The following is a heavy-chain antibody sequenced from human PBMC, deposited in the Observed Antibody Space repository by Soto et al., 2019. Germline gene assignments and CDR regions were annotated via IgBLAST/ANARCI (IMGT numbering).Heavy chain of an antibody. Sequence: SLRLSCAAAGFTFDDYAMHWVRQAPGKGLEWVSGISWNSGSIGYADSVKGRFTISRDNAKNSLYLQMNSLKTDDTAVYYCTAEYYDFDERGWFDPWGQGSPVTVSS. V-gene: IGHV3-9*01. D-gene: IGHD3-16*01. J-gene: IGHJ5*02. CDR2: ISWNSGSI. CDR3: TAEYYDFDERGWFDP. CDR1: GFTFDDYA.